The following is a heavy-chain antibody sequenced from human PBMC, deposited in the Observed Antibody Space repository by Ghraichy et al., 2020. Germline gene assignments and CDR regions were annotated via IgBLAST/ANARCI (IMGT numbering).Heavy chain of an antibody. J-gene: IGHJ4*02. V-gene: IGHV3-21*01. CDR2: ISSSGGYT. D-gene: IGHD3-3*02. CDR1: GMIFSIYS. Sequence: GGSLRLSCAGSGMIFSIYSMNWVRQAPGKGLEWDSSISSSGGYTYYADSVKGRFTISRDHAKNALYLQMNSLRAEDTAVYYCARDLAHWGQGTLVTVSS. CDR3: ARDLAH.